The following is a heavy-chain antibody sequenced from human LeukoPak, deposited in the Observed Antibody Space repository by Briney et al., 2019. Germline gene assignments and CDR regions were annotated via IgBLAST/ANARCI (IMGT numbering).Heavy chain of an antibody. J-gene: IGHJ4*02. D-gene: IGHD3-10*01. Sequence: PGGSLRLSCAASGFTFSGYGIHWVRQAPGKGLEWVAVISYDGSNKYYADSVKGRFTISRDNSKNMLYLQMNNLRAEDTAVYYCAKSYGFPDYWGQGTLVTVSS. CDR1: GFTFSGYG. CDR2: ISYDGSNK. CDR3: AKSYGFPDY. V-gene: IGHV3-30*18.